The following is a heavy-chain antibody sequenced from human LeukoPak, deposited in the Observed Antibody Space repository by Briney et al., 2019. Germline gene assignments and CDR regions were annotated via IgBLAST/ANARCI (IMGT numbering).Heavy chain of an antibody. CDR2: IYTSGST. D-gene: IGHD6-13*01. J-gene: IGHJ5*02. Sequence: PSETLSLTCTVSGGSISSYYWSWIRQPAGKGLEWIGRIYTSGSTNYNPSLNSRVTMSVDTSKNQFSLKLSSVTAADTAVYYCAVLIAAAGRGNWFDPWGQGTLVTVSS. CDR1: GGSISSYY. CDR3: AVLIAAAGRGNWFDP. V-gene: IGHV4-4*07.